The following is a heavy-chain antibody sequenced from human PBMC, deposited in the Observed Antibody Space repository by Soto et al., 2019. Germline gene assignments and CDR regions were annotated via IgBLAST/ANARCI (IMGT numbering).Heavy chain of an antibody. D-gene: IGHD2-21*01. CDR3: AREFPPDL. CDR1: GFTVSSKY. CDR2: IWSAGLT. J-gene: IGHJ5*02. V-gene: IGHV3-53*01. Sequence: GGSLRLSCAASGFTVSSKYMNWVRQAPGKGLEWVSIIWSAGLTYYADSVRGRFTISRDISKNILFLQMNNLRAEDSAIYYCAREFPPDLWGQGTLVTVSS.